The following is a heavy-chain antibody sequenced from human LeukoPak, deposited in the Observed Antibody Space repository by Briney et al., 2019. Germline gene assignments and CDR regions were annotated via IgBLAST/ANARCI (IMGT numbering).Heavy chain of an antibody. D-gene: IGHD3-10*01. CDR3: ARTGGAGSPSDT. CDR1: GFIFSDYY. Sequence: PGGSLRLSCAASGFIFSDYYMTWIRQAPGKGLEWVSYISSSGGITYYADSVKGRFTISRDNAKNSLYLEMNSLRDDDTAVYFCARTGGAGSPSDTWGQGTLVTVSS. CDR2: ISSSGGIT. V-gene: IGHV3-11*01. J-gene: IGHJ5*02.